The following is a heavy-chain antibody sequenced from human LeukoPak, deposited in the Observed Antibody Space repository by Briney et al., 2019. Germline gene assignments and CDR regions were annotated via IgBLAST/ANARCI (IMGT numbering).Heavy chain of an antibody. CDR1: GFTFSSYA. D-gene: IGHD6-13*01. CDR2: ISGSGGNT. V-gene: IGHV3-23*01. Sequence: GGSLRLSCAASGFTFSSYAMSWVRQAPGKGLEWVSAISGSGGNTYYADSVKGRFTISRDNSKNALYLQMNSLRAEDTAVYYCAKRGSAGLYYFDYWGQGTLVTVSS. J-gene: IGHJ4*02. CDR3: AKRGSAGLYYFDY.